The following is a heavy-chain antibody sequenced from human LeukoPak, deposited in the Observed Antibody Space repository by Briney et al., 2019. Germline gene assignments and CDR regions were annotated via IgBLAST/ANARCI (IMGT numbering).Heavy chain of an antibody. CDR2: IRYDGSNK. CDR3: ARGYYGSGKGAFDI. D-gene: IGHD3-10*01. Sequence: GGSLRLSCVESGFTFSSYGMHWVHQAPGKGLEWLAFIRYDGSNKYYADSVKGRFTISRDNSKNTLYLQMGSLRAEDMAVYYCARGYYGSGKGAFDIWGQGTMVTVSS. V-gene: IGHV3-30*02. J-gene: IGHJ3*02. CDR1: GFTFSSYG.